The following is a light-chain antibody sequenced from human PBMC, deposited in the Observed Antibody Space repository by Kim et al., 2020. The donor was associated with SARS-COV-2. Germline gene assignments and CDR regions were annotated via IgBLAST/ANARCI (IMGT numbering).Light chain of an antibody. Sequence: GPSLTISCSGTRSDVGSYNYVSWYQQHPGKAPKLMIYEVSKRPSGVPDRFSGSKSGNTASLIVSGLQAEDEADYYCCSYAGTSNWVFGGGTELTVL. V-gene: IGLV2-8*01. J-gene: IGLJ3*02. CDR2: EVS. CDR3: CSYAGTSNWV. CDR1: RSDVGSYNY.